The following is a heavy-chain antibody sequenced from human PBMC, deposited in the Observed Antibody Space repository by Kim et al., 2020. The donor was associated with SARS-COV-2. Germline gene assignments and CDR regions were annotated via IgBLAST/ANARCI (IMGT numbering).Heavy chain of an antibody. CDR3: ARAGCSSTSCYTGEFDY. V-gene: IGHV3-11*06. D-gene: IGHD2-2*02. J-gene: IGHJ4*02. CDR2: ISSSSSYT. Sequence: GGSLRLSCAASGFTFSDYYMSWIRQAPGKGLEWVSYISSSSSYTNYADSVKGRFTISRDNAKNSLYLQMNSLRAEDTAVYYCARAGCSSTSCYTGEFDYWGQGTLVTVSS. CDR1: GFTFSDYY.